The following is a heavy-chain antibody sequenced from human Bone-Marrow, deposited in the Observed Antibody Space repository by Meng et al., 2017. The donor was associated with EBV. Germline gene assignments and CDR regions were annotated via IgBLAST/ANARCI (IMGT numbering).Heavy chain of an antibody. D-gene: IGHD1-7*01. CDR3: AKDPLASRELPFYFAL. CDR2: ISHDGSNE. Sequence: QVQLVEVGXGVVQPXGSLKLXXXAAGFAFSFYGMHWVRQAPGKGLEWLAVISHDGSNEYYGDSVKGRFTISRDNSKNTLYLQMNSLRDEDTGVYYCAKDPLASRELPFYFALWGQGTLGTVSS. J-gene: IGHJ4*02. CDR1: GFAFSFYG. V-gene: IGHV3-30*18.